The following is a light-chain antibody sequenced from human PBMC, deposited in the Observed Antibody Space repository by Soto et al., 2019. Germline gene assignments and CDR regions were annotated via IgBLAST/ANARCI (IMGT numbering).Light chain of an antibody. CDR2: GAS. CDR3: QQYGSSPQLT. Sequence: EIVLTQSPGTLSLSPGERATLSYRASQSVSSSYLAWYQQKPGQAPRLLIYGASSRATGIPDRLSGSGSGTDFTLTISRLEPEDFAVYYCQQYGSSPQLTFGGGTKVEIK. J-gene: IGKJ4*01. V-gene: IGKV3-20*01. CDR1: QSVSSSY.